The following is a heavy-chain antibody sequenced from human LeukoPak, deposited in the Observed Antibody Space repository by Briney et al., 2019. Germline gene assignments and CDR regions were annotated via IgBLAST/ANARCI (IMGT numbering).Heavy chain of an antibody. CDR2: ITSSSSTI. J-gene: IGHJ4*02. D-gene: IGHD3-10*01. CDR1: GFTFRSYS. V-gene: IGHV3-48*02. CDR3: ARGDGWFGELLNFDN. Sequence: GSLRLSCAASGFTFRSYSMNWVRQAPGKGLEWVSYITSSSSTIYYADSVQGRFTISRDNAKNSLYLQMNSLRDEDTAVYYCARGDGWFGELLNFDNWGKGTLVTVSS.